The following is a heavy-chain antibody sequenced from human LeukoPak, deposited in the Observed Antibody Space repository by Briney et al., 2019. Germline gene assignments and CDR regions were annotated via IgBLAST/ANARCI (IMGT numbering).Heavy chain of an antibody. Sequence: SETLSLTCTVSGGSISSSSYYWGWIRQPPGKGLEWIGSICYSGSTYYNPSLKSRVTISVDTSKNQFSLKLSSVTAADTAVYYCARHKSLFGVINWFDPWGQGTLVTVSS. J-gene: IGHJ5*02. V-gene: IGHV4-39*01. CDR3: ARHKSLFGVINWFDP. CDR2: ICYSGST. D-gene: IGHD3-3*01. CDR1: GGSISSSSYY.